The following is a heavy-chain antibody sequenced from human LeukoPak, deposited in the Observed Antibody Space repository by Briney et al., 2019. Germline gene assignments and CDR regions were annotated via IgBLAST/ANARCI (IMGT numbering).Heavy chain of an antibody. CDR2: MNPNSGNT. J-gene: IGHJ4*02. V-gene: IGHV1-8*01. D-gene: IGHD3-16*01. CDR1: GYTFTSYD. Sequence: ASVKVSCKASGYTFTSYDINWVRQATGQGLEWMGWMNPNSGNTGYAQKFQGRVTMTRNTSISTAYMELSSLRSEDTAVYYCARALRRYKYDYPSPDYWGQGTLVTVSS. CDR3: ARALRRYKYDYPSPDY.